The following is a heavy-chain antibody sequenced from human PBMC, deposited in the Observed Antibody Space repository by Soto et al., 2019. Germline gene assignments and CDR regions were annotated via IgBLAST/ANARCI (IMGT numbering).Heavy chain of an antibody. Sequence: ASGKVSCKASGYTFTSYGISWVRQAPGQGLEWMGWISAYNGNTNYAQKLQGRVTMTTDTSTSTAYMELRSLRSDDTAVYYCASTRTRLGYCSSTSCYANAFDIWGQGTMVTVSS. CDR3: ASTRTRLGYCSSTSCYANAFDI. CDR2: ISAYNGNT. V-gene: IGHV1-18*01. D-gene: IGHD2-2*01. J-gene: IGHJ3*02. CDR1: GYTFTSYG.